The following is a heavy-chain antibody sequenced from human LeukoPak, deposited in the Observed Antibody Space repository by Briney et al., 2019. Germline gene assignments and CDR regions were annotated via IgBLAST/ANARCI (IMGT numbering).Heavy chain of an antibody. CDR3: ARPKRAYYYYYGMDV. V-gene: IGHV5-51*01. J-gene: IGHJ6*02. CDR2: IYPGDSDT. Sequence: GESLKISCKGSGXSFTSYWIGWVRQMPGKGLEWMGIIYPGDSDTRYSPSFQGQVTISADKSISTAYLQWSSLKASDTAMYYCARPKRAYYYYYGMDVWGQGTTVTVSS. CDR1: GXSFTSYW.